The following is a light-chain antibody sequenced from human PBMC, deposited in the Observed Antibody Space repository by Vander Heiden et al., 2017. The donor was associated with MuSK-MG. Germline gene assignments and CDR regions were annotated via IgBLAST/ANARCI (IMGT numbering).Light chain of an antibody. Sequence: EIVMTQSPATLSVSPGERATLSCRASQSVSSDLAWYQQKPGQAPRLLMYGGSKKATGTPARFSGSGSGTEFTLTISSLQSEDCAVYYCQHDNRRPLTFGGGTKVEIK. V-gene: IGKV3-15*01. CDR2: GGS. CDR1: QSVSSD. CDR3: QHDNRRPLT. J-gene: IGKJ4*01.